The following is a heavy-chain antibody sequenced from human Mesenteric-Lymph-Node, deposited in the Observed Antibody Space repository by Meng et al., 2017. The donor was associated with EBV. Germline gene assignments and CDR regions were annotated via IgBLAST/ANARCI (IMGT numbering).Heavy chain of an antibody. V-gene: IGHV1-18*01. CDR3: ARTYSSTSHFDY. CDR2: IYTFNDDT. CDR1: GYIFSHYG. J-gene: IGHJ4*02. Sequence: QGQLVQSGAEVKKPGDSVKVSCKTSGYIFSHYGIDWVRQAPGQGLEWMGWIYTFNDDTIYAESFQDRVTLTTDTSTSTVYMELKSLRSDDTAVYYRARTYSSTSHFDYWGQGSLVTVSS. D-gene: IGHD6-6*01.